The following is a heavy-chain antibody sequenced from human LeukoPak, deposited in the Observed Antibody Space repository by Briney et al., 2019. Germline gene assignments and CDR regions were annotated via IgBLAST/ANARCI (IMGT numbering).Heavy chain of an antibody. V-gene: IGHV1-69*06. CDR3: ARGPTDAYGDFRFDY. D-gene: IGHD4-17*01. Sequence: SVKVSCKASGGTFSSYAISWVRQAPGQGLEWMGGIIPNFGTANYAQKFQGRVTITADKSTSTAYMELSSLRSEDTAVYYCARGPTDAYGDFRFDYWGQGTLVTVSS. CDR2: IIPNFGTA. CDR1: GGTFSSYA. J-gene: IGHJ4*02.